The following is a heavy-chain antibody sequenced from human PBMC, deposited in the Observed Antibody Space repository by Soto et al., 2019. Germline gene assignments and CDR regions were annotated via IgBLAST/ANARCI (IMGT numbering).Heavy chain of an antibody. CDR1: GFTFSGSA. V-gene: IGHV3-73*02. Sequence: EVQLVESGGGLVQPGGSLKLSCATSGFTFSGSAIHWVRQTSGKGLEWVGRIRSKTHNYATAYAASVNGRFTISRDESKNTAYLQMNSLKTEDTAVYYCTRIPLEINSATYLEGFDSWGQGTLVTVSS. J-gene: IGHJ4*02. D-gene: IGHD1-26*01. CDR3: TRIPLEINSATYLEGFDS. CDR2: IRSKTHNYAT.